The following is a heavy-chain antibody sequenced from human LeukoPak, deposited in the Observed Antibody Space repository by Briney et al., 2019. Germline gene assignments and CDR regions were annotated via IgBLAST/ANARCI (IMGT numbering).Heavy chain of an antibody. CDR1: GGSFSGYY. J-gene: IGHJ4*02. V-gene: IGHV4-34*01. CDR3: ARGPQREGDIAAAGTVDY. Sequence: PSETLSLTCAVCGGSFSGYYWSWIRQPPGKGLEWIGEINHSGSTNYNPSLKSRVTISVDTSKNQFSLKLSSVTAADTAVYYCARGPQREGDIAAAGTVDYWGQGTLVTVSS. D-gene: IGHD6-13*01. CDR2: INHSGST.